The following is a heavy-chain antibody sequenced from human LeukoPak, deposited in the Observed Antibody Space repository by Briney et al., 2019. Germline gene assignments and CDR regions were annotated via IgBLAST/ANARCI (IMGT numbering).Heavy chain of an antibody. CDR2: ISGSGGST. V-gene: IGHV3-23*01. D-gene: IGHD3-10*01. Sequence: TGGSLRLSCAASGFTFSSYAMSWVRQAPGKGLEWVSAISGSGGSTYYADSVKGRFTISRDNSKNTLYLQMNSLRAEDTAVYYCAKSGGSGSYYNVHYYYGMDVWGQGTTVTVSS. CDR1: GFTFSSYA. J-gene: IGHJ6*02. CDR3: AKSGGSGSYYNVHYYYGMDV.